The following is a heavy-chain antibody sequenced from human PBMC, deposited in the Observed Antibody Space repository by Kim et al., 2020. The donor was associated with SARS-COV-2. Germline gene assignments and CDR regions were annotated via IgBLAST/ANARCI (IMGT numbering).Heavy chain of an antibody. J-gene: IGHJ6*02. V-gene: IGHV3-53*01. CDR3: ASRPVDMYYYYGMDV. D-gene: IGHD5-12*01. Sequence: SVKGRFTTSRDTSKNTLYLQMNSLRAEDTAVYYCASRPVDMYYYYGMDVWGQGTTVTVSS.